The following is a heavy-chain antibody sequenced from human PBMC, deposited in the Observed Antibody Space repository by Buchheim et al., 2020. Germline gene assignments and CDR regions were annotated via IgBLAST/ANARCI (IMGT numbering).Heavy chain of an antibody. CDR1: GFTFSHAW. V-gene: IGHV3-15*01. D-gene: IGHD5-12*01. J-gene: IGHJ4*02. Sequence: EVQLVESGGGLVKPGGSLTLSCVASGFTFSHAWMSWVRQAPGRGLEWVGRIRPQAEGGTTDYAAPVKGRFTVSRDDSRNQLYLQMNSLHTDDTAVYYCTTDTGGYDYFHFGYWGQGTL. CDR3: TTDTGGYDYFHFGY. CDR2: IRPQAEGGTT.